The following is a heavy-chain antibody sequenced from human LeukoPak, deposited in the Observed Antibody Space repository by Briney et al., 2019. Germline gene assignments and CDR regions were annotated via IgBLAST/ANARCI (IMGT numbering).Heavy chain of an antibody. V-gene: IGHV3-23*01. CDR3: AKISYPTLLRNEYSSSYYFDY. CDR2: ISGSGGST. J-gene: IGHJ4*02. CDR1: GFTFSSYA. D-gene: IGHD6-6*01. Sequence: GGSLRLSCAASGFTFSSYAMSWVRQAPGKGLEWVSAISGSGGSTYYADSVKGRFTISRDNSKNTLYLQMNSLRAEDTAVYYCAKISYPTLLRNEYSSSYYFDYWGQGTLVTVSS.